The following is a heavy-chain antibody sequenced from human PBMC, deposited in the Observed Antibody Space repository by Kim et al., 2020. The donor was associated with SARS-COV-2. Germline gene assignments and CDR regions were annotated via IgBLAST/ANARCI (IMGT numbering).Heavy chain of an antibody. CDR2: IWYDGSNK. CDR3: ARDLAVAGTTPGVYYYYGMDV. D-gene: IGHD6-19*01. V-gene: IGHV3-33*01. J-gene: IGHJ6*02. CDR1: GFTFSSYG. Sequence: GGSLRLSCAASGFTFSSYGMHWVRQAPGKGLEWVAVIWYDGSNKYYADSVKGRFTISRDNSKNTLYLQMNSLRAEDTAVYYCARDLAVAGTTPGVYYYYGMDVWGQGTTVTVSS.